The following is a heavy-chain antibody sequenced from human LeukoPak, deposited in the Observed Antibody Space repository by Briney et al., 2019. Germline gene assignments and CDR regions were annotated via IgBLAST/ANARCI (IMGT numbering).Heavy chain of an antibody. V-gene: IGHV4-39*01. J-gene: IGHJ4*02. D-gene: IGHD6-19*01. CDR3: AKTLPYSGGWRATFDF. Sequence: SETLSLTCTVSGDSISSHSYFWGWIRQPPGKGLEWIGNIHYIGSTYYNPSLKSRDTISVDTSTNQFSLKLSSVTAADTAVYYCAKTLPYSGGWRATFDFWGQGTLVTVSS. CDR1: GDSISSHSYF. CDR2: IHYIGST.